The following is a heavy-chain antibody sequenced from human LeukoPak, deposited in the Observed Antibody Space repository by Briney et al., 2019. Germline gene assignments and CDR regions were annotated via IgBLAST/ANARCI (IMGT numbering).Heavy chain of an antibody. V-gene: IGHV1-46*01. CDR3: ASYYYYDSSGYYYAFDI. CDR1: GYTFTSYY. J-gene: IGHJ3*02. Sequence: GASVKVSCKASGYTFTSYYMHWVRQAPGQGLEWMGIINRSGGSTSYAQKFQGRVTMTRDMSTSTVYMELSSLRSEDTAVYYCASYYYYDSSGYYYAFDIWGQGTMVTVSS. CDR2: INRSGGST. D-gene: IGHD3-22*01.